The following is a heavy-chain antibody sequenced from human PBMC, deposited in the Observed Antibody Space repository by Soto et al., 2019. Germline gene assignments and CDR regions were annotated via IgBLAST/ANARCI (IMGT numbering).Heavy chain of an antibody. Sequence: GASVKVSCKASGYTFTGYYMHWVRQAPGQGLEWMGWINPNSGGTNYAQKFQGRVTMTRDTSISTAYMELSRLRSDDTAVYYCARGSVDCWSGYSSYFDYWGQGTLVTVSS. CDR3: ARGSVDCWSGYSSYFDY. D-gene: IGHD3-3*01. V-gene: IGHV1-2*02. J-gene: IGHJ4*02. CDR1: GYTFTGYY. CDR2: INPNSGGT.